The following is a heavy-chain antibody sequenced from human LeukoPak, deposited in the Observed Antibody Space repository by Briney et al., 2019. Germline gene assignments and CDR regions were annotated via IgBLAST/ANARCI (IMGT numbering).Heavy chain of an antibody. V-gene: IGHV4-59*01. CDR2: IYYSGST. CDR3: ARVASSHDFDY. Sequence: SETLSLTCTVPGGSISSYYWSWIRQPPGKGLEWIGYIYYSGSTNYNPSLKSRVTISVDTSKNQFSLKLSSVTAADTAVYYCARVASSHDFDYWGQGTLVTVSS. CDR1: GGSISSYY. J-gene: IGHJ4*02. D-gene: IGHD6-13*01.